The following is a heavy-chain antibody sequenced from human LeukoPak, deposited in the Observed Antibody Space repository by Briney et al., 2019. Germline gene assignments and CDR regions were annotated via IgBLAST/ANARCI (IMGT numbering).Heavy chain of an antibody. CDR3: AKDAGGGNCNNWFFNY. D-gene: IGHD1-1*01. V-gene: IGHV3-23*01. CDR2: ISGNGGRT. CDR1: GFTFSSYA. J-gene: IGHJ4*02. Sequence: GGSLRLSCAASGFTFSSYAMSWVRQAPGKGLEWVSVISGNGGRTYYADSVKGRFTISRDNSKNTLYLQMNSLRAEDTAVYYCAKDAGGGNCNNWFFNYWGQGILVTVSS.